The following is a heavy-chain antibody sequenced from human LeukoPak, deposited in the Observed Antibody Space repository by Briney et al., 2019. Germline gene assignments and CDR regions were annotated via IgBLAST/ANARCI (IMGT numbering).Heavy chain of an antibody. CDR3: ARAEGYDSSGYYPDY. CDR1: GFTFSSYE. J-gene: IGHJ4*02. Sequence: GGSLRLSCAASGFTFSSYEMNWVRQAPGKGLEWVAGIWYDGSNNNYADSLKGRFTISRDNSKNTLYLQMNSLRAEDTAVYYCARAEGYDSSGYYPDYWGQGTLVTVSS. V-gene: IGHV3-33*08. CDR2: IWYDGSNN. D-gene: IGHD3-22*01.